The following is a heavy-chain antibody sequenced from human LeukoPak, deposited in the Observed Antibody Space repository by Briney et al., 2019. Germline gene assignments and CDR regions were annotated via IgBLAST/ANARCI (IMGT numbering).Heavy chain of an antibody. CDR2: IYGSGSS. CDR1: GASINGYF. Sequence: PSETLSLTCTVSGASINGYFWSWIRQADRGGLEWIGRIYGSGSSNYNPSFESRVTVSSDTSKNQFSLELRSVTAADTAVYYCSRDMVRETLMYWFDPWGPGIVVTVSS. J-gene: IGHJ5*02. D-gene: IGHD3-10*01. CDR3: SRDMVRETLMYWFDP. V-gene: IGHV4-4*07.